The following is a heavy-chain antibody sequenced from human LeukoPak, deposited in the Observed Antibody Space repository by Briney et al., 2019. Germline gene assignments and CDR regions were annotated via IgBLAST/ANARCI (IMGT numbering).Heavy chain of an antibody. V-gene: IGHV4-39*01. CDR3: ARQSNYYDFWSGYRHDY. CDR1: GGSISSSSYY. D-gene: IGHD3-3*01. Sequence: SETLSLTCTVSGGSISSSSYYWGWIRQPPGKGLEWIGSIYYSGSTYYNPSLKSRVTISVDTSKNQFSLKLSSVTAADTAVYYCARQSNYYDFWSGYRHDYWGQGTLVTVSS. CDR2: IYYSGST. J-gene: IGHJ4*02.